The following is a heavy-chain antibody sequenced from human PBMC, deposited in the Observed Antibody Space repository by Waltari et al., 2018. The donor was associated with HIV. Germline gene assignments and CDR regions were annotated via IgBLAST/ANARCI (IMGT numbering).Heavy chain of an antibody. CDR1: GYTFSNYD. CDR3: ARSEGATWANFDF. Sequence: QVQLVQSGAEVKKPGASVRVSCQAAGYTFSNYDMNWVRQDSGQGLEWMGWMNPNSGETGYSQKFQGRVIMTRSTSIRTAYMELSSLTSDDTAIYFCARSEGATWANFDFWGQGTLVYVSS. J-gene: IGHJ4*02. V-gene: IGHV1-8*01. D-gene: IGHD1-26*01. CDR2: MNPNSGET.